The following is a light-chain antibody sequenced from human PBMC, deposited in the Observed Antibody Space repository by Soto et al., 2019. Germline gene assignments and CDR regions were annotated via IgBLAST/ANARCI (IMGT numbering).Light chain of an antibody. V-gene: IGLV2-8*01. CDR2: EVN. CDR3: SSYAGSNNLVI. J-gene: IGLJ2*01. CDR1: SNDVGAYNY. Sequence: QSALTQPPSASGSPGQSVTISCTGTSNDVGAYNYVSWYQQHPGKAPKLIISEVNKRPSGVPDRFSGSKSDNTASLIVSGLQAEDEADYYCSSYAGSNNLVIFGGGTQLTVL.